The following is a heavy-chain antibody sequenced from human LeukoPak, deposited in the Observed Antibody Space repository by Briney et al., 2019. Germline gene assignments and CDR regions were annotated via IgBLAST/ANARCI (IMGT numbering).Heavy chain of an antibody. CDR1: GGSISSYY. J-gene: IGHJ3*02. D-gene: IGHD4-17*01. Sequence: PSETLSLTCTVSGGSISSYYWSWIRQPPGKGLEWIGYIYYSGSTNYNPSLKSRVTISVDGSKNQFSLKLSSVTAADTAVYYCASYGDQIRGAFDIWGQGTMVTVSS. CDR2: IYYSGST. CDR3: ASYGDQIRGAFDI. V-gene: IGHV4-59*12.